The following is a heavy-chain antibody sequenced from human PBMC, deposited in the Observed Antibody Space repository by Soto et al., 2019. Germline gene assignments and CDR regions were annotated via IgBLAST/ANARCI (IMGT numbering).Heavy chain of an antibody. CDR2: ITTSGGNT. CDR3: SGSYCTNGVCYTNYYYYIDV. Sequence: PGGSLRLSCAASGFTFSTYAMSWVRQAPGKGLEWVSTITTSGGNTYYADSVQGRFTISRDNSKNTLYLQMNSLRAEDTAVYYCSGSYCTNGVCYTNYYYYIDVWGKGTTVTVSS. CDR1: GFTFSTYA. J-gene: IGHJ6*03. D-gene: IGHD2-8*01. V-gene: IGHV3-23*01.